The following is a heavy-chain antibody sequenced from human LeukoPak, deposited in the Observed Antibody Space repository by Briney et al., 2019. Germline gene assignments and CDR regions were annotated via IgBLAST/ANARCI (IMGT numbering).Heavy chain of an antibody. J-gene: IGHJ4*02. V-gene: IGHV1-46*01. D-gene: IGHD5-24*01. CDR2: INPSGGST. CDR3: ARDGYNLDYFDY. CDR1: GYTFTSYY. Sequence: ASVTVSCKASGYTFTSYYMHWVRQAPGQGLEWMGIINPSGGSTSYAQKFQGRVTMTRDTSTSTVYMELSSLRSEDTAVYYCARDGYNLDYFDYWGQGTLVTVSS.